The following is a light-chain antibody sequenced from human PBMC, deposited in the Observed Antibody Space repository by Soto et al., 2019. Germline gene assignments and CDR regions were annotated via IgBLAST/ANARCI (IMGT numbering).Light chain of an antibody. Sequence: EIVMTQSPATLSVSPGERVTLSCRASQSVSSNLAWYQQKPGQAPRLLIHGASTRATGIPARFRGSGSGTEFTLTISSLQSEDSAVYYCQQYNNWPPTFGGGNKVEIK. V-gene: IGKV3-15*01. CDR2: GAS. J-gene: IGKJ4*01. CDR1: QSVSSN. CDR3: QQYNNWPPT.